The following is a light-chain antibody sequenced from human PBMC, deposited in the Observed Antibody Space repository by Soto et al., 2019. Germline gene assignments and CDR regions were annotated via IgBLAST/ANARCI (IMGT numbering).Light chain of an antibody. CDR3: ATWDDSLNGWV. J-gene: IGLJ3*02. Sequence: QSVLTQPPSTSGTPGQRVIISCCGSYSNIGSNSVNWYQQLPGTAPKLLIYTNDQRPSGVSDRFSGSKSGTSASLAISGLQSEDETDYYCATWDDSLNGWVFGGGTKLTVL. V-gene: IGLV1-44*01. CDR2: TND. CDR1: YSNIGSNS.